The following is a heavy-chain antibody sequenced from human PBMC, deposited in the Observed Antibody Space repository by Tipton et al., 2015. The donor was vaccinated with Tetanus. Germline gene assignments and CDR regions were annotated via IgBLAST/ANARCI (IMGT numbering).Heavy chain of an antibody. V-gene: IGHV1-46*01. CDR2: INPSGGST. CDR1: GYTFTSYY. CDR3: AFGLAVAGSDALDF. Sequence: QSGAEVKKPGASVEVSCKASGYTFTSYYMHWVRQAPGQGLEWMGIINPSGGSTSYAQKFQGRVTMTRDTSTSTVYMELSRLGSDDTAVYYCAFGLAVAGSDALDFWGQGTMVTVSS. J-gene: IGHJ3*01. D-gene: IGHD6-19*01.